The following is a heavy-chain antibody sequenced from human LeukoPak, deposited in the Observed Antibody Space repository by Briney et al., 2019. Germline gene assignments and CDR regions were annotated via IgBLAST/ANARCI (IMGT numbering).Heavy chain of an antibody. CDR3: ASRGSYQGYYYYGMDV. CDR2: ISGSGGST. Sequence: GRSLRLSCAASGFTFSSYAMSWVRQAPGKGLEWVSAISGSGGSTYYADSVKGRFTISRDNSKNTLYLQMNSLRAEDTAVYYCASRGSYQGYYYYGMDVWGQGTTVTVSS. CDR1: GFTFSSYA. J-gene: IGHJ6*02. V-gene: IGHV3-23*01. D-gene: IGHD1-26*01.